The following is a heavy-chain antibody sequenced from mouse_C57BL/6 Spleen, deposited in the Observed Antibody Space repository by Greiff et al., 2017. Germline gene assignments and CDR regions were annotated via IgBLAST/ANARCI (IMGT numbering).Heavy chain of an antibody. D-gene: IGHD1-1*01. CDR2: IDPSDSET. V-gene: IGHV1-52*01. CDR3: AAVYYDSSQYYFDY. Sequence: QVQLKQPGAELVRPGSSVKLSCKASGYTFTSYWMHWVKQRPIQGLEWIGNIDPSDSETHYNQKFKDKATLTVDKSSSTAYMQLSSLTSEDSAVYYCAAVYYDSSQYYFDYWGQGTTLTVSS. J-gene: IGHJ2*01. CDR1: GYTFTSYW.